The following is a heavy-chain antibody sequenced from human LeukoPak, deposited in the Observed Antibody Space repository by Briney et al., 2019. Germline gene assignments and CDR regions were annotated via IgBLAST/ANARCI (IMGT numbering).Heavy chain of an antibody. CDR2: IYYSGST. D-gene: IGHD3-22*01. Sequence: PSETLSLTCTVSGDSVTSSGYYWSWVRQPPGKGLEYIGYIYYSGSTNYNPSLKSRVTISVDTSKNQFSLKLRSVTAADTAVYYCARDSASTGYMNAFDIWGQGTMVTVSS. V-gene: IGHV4-61*08. CDR3: ARDSASTGYMNAFDI. J-gene: IGHJ3*02. CDR1: GDSVTSSGYY.